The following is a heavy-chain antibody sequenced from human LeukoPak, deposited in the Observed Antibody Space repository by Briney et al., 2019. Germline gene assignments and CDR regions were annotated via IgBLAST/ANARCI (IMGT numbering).Heavy chain of an antibody. Sequence: GGSLRLSCAAPGFTSITYDMHWVRRAPGKGLEWVAFIQYHGDNKFYADSVKGRFTISRDNSINTLDLQMNSLRTEDTAMHYCAKDRRTLDLYYWGQGTLVTVSS. J-gene: IGHJ4*02. CDR2: IQYHGDNK. D-gene: IGHD3/OR15-3a*01. CDR3: AKDRRTLDLYY. CDR1: GFTSITYD. V-gene: IGHV3-30*02.